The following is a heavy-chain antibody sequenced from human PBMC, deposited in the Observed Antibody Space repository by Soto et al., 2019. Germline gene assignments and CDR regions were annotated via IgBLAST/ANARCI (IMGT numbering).Heavy chain of an antibody. CDR2: INPNNGNT. CDR1: GYTFTSYD. Sequence: QVRLVQSGAEVKKPGASVKVSCKASGYTFTSYDINWVRQATGQGLEWMGWINPNNGNTGYAQKFQGRVTLTRSTSISTAYLELSSLRSDDTAVYYCARTSSGTREGFDPWGQGTLVTVSS. J-gene: IGHJ5*02. V-gene: IGHV1-8*01. CDR3: ARTSSGTREGFDP. D-gene: IGHD1-7*01.